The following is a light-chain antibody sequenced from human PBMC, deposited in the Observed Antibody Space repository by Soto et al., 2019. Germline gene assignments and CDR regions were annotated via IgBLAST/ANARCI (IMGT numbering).Light chain of an antibody. V-gene: IGKV1-39*01. CDR3: QQSHITTLFT. J-gene: IGKJ2*01. Sequence: DIQMTQSPSSLSASIGDRVTITCRASQNINSHLNWYQQKPGKAPKVLIYDASRLQSGVPFRFSGSGSGTEFSLTISSLEPEDFATYYCQQSHITTLFTFGKGTKLEIK. CDR2: DAS. CDR1: QNINSH.